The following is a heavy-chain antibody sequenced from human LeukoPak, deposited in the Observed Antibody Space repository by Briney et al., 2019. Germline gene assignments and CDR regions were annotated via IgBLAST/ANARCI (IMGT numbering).Heavy chain of an antibody. V-gene: IGHV3-53*01. CDR1: GFTVSSNY. CDR3: ARDLEAALDY. CDR2: IYSGGSA. D-gene: IGHD5-24*01. Sequence: GGSLRLSCAASGFTVSSNYMSWVRQAPGKGLEWVSVIYSGGSAYYADSVKGRFTISRDNSKNTLYLQMNSLRAEDTAVYYCARDLEAALDYWGQGTLVTVSS. J-gene: IGHJ4*02.